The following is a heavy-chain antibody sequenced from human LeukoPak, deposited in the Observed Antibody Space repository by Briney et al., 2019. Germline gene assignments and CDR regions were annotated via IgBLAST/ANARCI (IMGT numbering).Heavy chain of an antibody. CDR2: IYYSGST. CDR3: ARDHSPYGMDV. D-gene: IGHD2-21*01. J-gene: IGHJ6*04. Sequence: SETLPLTCTVSGGSISSYYWSWIRQPPGKGLEWIGYIYYSGSTNYNPSLKSRVTISVDTSKNQFSLKLSSVTAADTAVYYCARDHSPYGMDVWGKGTTVTVSS. V-gene: IGHV4-59*01. CDR1: GGSISSYY.